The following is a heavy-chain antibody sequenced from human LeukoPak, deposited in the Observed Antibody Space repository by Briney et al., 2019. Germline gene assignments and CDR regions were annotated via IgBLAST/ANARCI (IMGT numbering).Heavy chain of an antibody. D-gene: IGHD3-16*02. CDR2: ISSSGDRT. Sequence: PGGSLRLSCAASGFTFSSYAMSWVRQAPGKGLEWVSVISSSGDRTNYADSVKGRFTISRDTSKNTLYLQMNSLRAEDTAVYYCATDIWGSYRYVDNWGRGTLVTVSS. V-gene: IGHV3-23*01. CDR1: GFTFSSYA. J-gene: IGHJ4*02. CDR3: ATDIWGSYRYVDN.